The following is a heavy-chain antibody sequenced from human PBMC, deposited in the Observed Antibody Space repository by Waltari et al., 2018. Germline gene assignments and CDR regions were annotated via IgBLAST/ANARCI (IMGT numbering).Heavy chain of an antibody. J-gene: IGHJ3*02. V-gene: IGHV3-48*03. Sequence: EVQLVESGGGLVQPGGSLRLSCAASGFTFSSYEMNWVRQAPGKGREWVSYISSSCSTIYYADSVNGRFTISRDNANNSLYLQMNSLRAEDTAVYYCAVSQQRFRNDAFDIWGQGTMVTVSS. D-gene: IGHD6-13*01. CDR1: GFTFSSYE. CDR2: ISSSCSTI. CDR3: AVSQQRFRNDAFDI.